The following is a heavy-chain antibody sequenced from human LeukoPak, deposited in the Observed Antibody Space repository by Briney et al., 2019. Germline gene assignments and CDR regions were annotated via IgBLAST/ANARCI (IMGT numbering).Heavy chain of an antibody. V-gene: IGHV4-59*01. J-gene: IGHJ6*03. CDR2: IYYSGST. Sequence: SETLSLTCAVYGGSFSGYYWSWIRQPPGKGLEWIGFIYYSGSTYYNPSLKSRVTISVDTSKNQFSLKLSSVTAADTAVYYCAXXGGKTYYYYYMDVWGKGTTVTISS. D-gene: IGHD4-23*01. CDR1: GGSFSGYY. CDR3: AXXGGKTYYYYYMDV.